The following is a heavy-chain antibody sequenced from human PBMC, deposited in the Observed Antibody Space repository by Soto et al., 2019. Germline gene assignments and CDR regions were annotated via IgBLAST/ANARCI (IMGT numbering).Heavy chain of an antibody. CDR2: IYYSGST. D-gene: IGHD6-13*01. Sequence: SETLSLTCTVSGGSISSYYWSWIRQPPGKGLEWIGYIYYSGSTNYNPSLKSRVTISVDTSKNQFSLKLSSVTAADTAVYYCARVPRIAAPYFDYWGQGTLVTVSS. CDR1: GGSISSYY. V-gene: IGHV4-59*01. CDR3: ARVPRIAAPYFDY. J-gene: IGHJ4*02.